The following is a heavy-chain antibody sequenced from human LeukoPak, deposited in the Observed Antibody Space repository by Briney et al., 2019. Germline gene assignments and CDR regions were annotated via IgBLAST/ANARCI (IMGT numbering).Heavy chain of an antibody. V-gene: IGHV3-23*01. CDR1: GFTFSSYG. Sequence: PGGSLRLSCAASGFTFSSYGMSWVRQAPGKGLEWVSAISGSGGSTYYADSVKGRFTISRDNSKNTLYLQMNSLRAEDTAVYYCAKDCEDYYDSSGYYLDAFDIWGQGTMVTVSS. CDR3: AKDCEDYYDSSGYYLDAFDI. J-gene: IGHJ3*02. CDR2: ISGSGGST. D-gene: IGHD3-22*01.